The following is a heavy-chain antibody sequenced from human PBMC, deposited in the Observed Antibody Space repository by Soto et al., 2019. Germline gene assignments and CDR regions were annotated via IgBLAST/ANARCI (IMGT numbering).Heavy chain of an antibody. CDR3: ARQGYGSGSYYIYFDY. J-gene: IGHJ4*02. Sequence: QVQLQESGPGLVKPSETLSLTCTVSGGSISSYYWSWIRQPPGKGLEWIGYIYYSGSTNYNPSLKSGVTISVDTSKNQFSLKLSAVTAADTAVYYCARQGYGSGSYYIYFDYWGQGTLVTVSS. D-gene: IGHD3-10*01. CDR2: IYYSGST. CDR1: GGSISSYY. V-gene: IGHV4-59*08.